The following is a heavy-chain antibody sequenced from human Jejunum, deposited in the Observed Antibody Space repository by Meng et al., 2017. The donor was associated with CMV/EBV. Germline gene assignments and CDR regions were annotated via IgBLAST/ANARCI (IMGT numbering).Heavy chain of an antibody. J-gene: IGHJ4*02. Sequence: SCKGSGYTFHFYYIHWLRQAPGQGLEWMGWINPNNGATNYAQSFQGRVTLTSDTSISTAFMELSRLTSDDTAVYYRAKVESSSYYTDWGQGTLVTVSS. D-gene: IGHD2-2*02. V-gene: IGHV1-2*02. CDR1: GYTFHFYY. CDR2: INPNNGAT. CDR3: AKVESSSYYTD.